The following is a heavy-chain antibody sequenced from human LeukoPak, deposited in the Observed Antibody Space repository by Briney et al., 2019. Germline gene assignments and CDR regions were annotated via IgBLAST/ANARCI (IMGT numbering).Heavy chain of an antibody. CDR3: ARDLMRDGYNNAKNY. CDR2: VGGDGRVT. CDR1: GFTFSTYV. Sequence: PGGSLRLSCAASGFTFSTYVMSWVRQAPGKGLEWVSSVGGDGRVTYYADSVKGRFTISRDNSKNTLFLQMNSLRVDDTAVYYCARDLMRDGYNNAKNYWGQGTLVTVSS. V-gene: IGHV3-23*01. D-gene: IGHD4-4*01. J-gene: IGHJ4*02.